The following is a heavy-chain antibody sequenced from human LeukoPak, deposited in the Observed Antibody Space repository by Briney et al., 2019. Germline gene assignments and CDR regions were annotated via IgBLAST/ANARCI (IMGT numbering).Heavy chain of an antibody. CDR2: MNPNSGNT. Sequence: GASVKVSCKASGYTFTSYDINWVRQATGQGLEWMGWMNPNSGNTGYAQKFQGRVTMTRNTSISTAYMELSSLRSEDTAVYYCARIGKRSASYFFDYWGQGTLVTVSS. J-gene: IGHJ4*02. V-gene: IGHV1-8*01. CDR1: GYTFTSYD. D-gene: IGHD3-10*01. CDR3: ARIGKRSASYFFDY.